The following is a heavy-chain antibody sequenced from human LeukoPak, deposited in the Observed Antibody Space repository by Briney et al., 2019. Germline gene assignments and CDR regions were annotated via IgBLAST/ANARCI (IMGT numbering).Heavy chain of an antibody. V-gene: IGHV4-59*01. D-gene: IGHD5-18*01. CDR1: GGSISSYY. Sequence: SETLSLTCTVSGGSISSYYWSWIRQPPGKGLEWIGYIYYSGSTNYNPSLKSRVTISVDTSKNQFSLKLSSVTAADTAVYYCVGYSYGYDYWGQGTLVTVSS. J-gene: IGHJ4*02. CDR3: VGYSYGYDY. CDR2: IYYSGST.